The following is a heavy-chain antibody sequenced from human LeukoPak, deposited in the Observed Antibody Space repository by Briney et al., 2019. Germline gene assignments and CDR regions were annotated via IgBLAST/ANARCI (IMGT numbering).Heavy chain of an antibody. CDR2: LCTSGSI. CDR3: AREGGTIYFDY. D-gene: IGHD3-3*01. CDR1: GGPRNC. J-gene: IGHJ4*02. V-gene: IGHV4-4*07. Sequence: SETLSLTCTVSGGPRNCWNWVRQPAGQGLEWIGRLCTSGSINYNPSLNSRPTISLDTSKNQLSLRLTSATAADTAVYYCAREGGTIYFDYWGQGALVTVSS.